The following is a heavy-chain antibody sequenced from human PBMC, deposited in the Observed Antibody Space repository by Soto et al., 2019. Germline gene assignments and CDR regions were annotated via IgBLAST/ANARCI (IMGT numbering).Heavy chain of an antibody. CDR1: CGSFIGYY. V-gene: IGHV4-34*01. CDR2: INHSGST. CDR3: ARGVIAAAGTNGALDY. J-gene: IGHJ4*02. D-gene: IGHD6-13*01. Sequence: PSETLSPTCAVYCGSFIGYYWSWIRQPPGKGLEWIGEINHSGSTNYNPSLKSRVTISVDTSKNQFSLKLSSVTAADTAVYYCARGVIAAAGTNGALDYWGQGTLVTVSS.